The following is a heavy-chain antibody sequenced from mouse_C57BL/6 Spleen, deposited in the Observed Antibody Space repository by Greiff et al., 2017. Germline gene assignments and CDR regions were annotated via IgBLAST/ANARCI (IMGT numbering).Heavy chain of an antibody. Sequence: VQLKQSGGGLVKPGGSLKLSCAASGFTFSDYGMHWVRQAPEKGLEWVAYISSGSSTIYYADTVKGRFTISRDNAKNTLFLQMTSLRSEDTAMYYCATSSGHFDYWGQGTTLTVSS. V-gene: IGHV5-17*01. CDR1: GFTFSDYG. CDR3: ATSSGHFDY. CDR2: ISSGSSTI. J-gene: IGHJ2*01. D-gene: IGHD3-2*02.